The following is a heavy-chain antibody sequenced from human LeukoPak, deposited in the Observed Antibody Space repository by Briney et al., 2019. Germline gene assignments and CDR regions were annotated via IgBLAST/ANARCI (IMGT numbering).Heavy chain of an antibody. CDR1: GFTFSSCA. CDR2: ISGSSRHI. CDR3: ARGYCGGDCYGD. J-gene: IGHJ1*01. V-gene: IGHV3-21*01. D-gene: IGHD2-21*02. Sequence: AGGSLRLSCAASGFTFSSCAMNWVRQAPGKGLEYVSSISGSSRHIYYADSVKGRFTISRDNTKSSLYLQMNSLRVEDMAVYYCARGYCGGDCYGDWGQGTLVTVSS.